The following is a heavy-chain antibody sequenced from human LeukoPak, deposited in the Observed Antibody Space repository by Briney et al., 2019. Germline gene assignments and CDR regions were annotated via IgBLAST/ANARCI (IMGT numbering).Heavy chain of an antibody. D-gene: IGHD5-12*01. Sequence: GGSLRLSCAASGFTFSNYGLHWVRQAPGKGLEWVALISYDGSNKNYADSVKGRFTISRDNSKNTLYLQMNSLRAEDTAVYYCARDAIVAETTWYYYYYMDVWGKGTTVTVSS. CDR2: ISYDGSNK. J-gene: IGHJ6*03. CDR1: GFTFSNYG. V-gene: IGHV3-30*03. CDR3: ARDAIVAETTWYYYYYMDV.